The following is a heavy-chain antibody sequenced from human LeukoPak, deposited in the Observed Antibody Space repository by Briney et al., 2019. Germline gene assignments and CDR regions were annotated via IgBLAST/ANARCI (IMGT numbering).Heavy chain of an antibody. CDR3: STGGGTHDY. V-gene: IGHV3-15*01. D-gene: IGHD2-15*01. CDR1: GFTFSSYA. J-gene: IGHJ4*02. Sequence: GGSLRLSCAASGFTFSSYAMYWVRQAPGKGLEWVGRIRSRSAGGTTDYGAPVKGRFTISRDDSKNTLYLQMNSLKTEDTAVYYCSTGGGTHDYWGQGTLVTVSS. CDR2: IRSRSAGGTT.